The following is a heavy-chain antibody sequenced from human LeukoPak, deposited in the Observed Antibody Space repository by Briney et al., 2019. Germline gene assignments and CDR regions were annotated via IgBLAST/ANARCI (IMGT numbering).Heavy chain of an antibody. V-gene: IGHV4-4*07. J-gene: IGHJ6*03. D-gene: IGHD3-22*01. CDR2: LYPGVST. Sequence: SETLSLTCTVSGGPIYSYYWSWIRQSAGKGLEWIGRLYPGVSTDYNPSLKSRVTMSLDTSKKQFALTLGAVTAADTAVYYCARLKFYDSTGYSPSHYMDVWGKGTTVTVSS. CDR3: ARLKFYDSTGYSPSHYMDV. CDR1: GGPIYSYY.